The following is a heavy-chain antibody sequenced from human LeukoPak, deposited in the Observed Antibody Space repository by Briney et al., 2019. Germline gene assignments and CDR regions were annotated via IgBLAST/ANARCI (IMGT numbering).Heavy chain of an antibody. V-gene: IGHV3-23*01. CDR1: GFAFSSHA. CDR3: ARDLAYSRLDY. J-gene: IGHJ4*02. Sequence: GESLRLSCAASGFAFSSHAMTWVRQAPGKGLEWVSSISGSAEKTYYAHSVKGRFTISRDNAENSLYLQMNSLRVEDTAFYYCARDLAYSRLDYWGQGMLVTVSS. D-gene: IGHD5-18*01. CDR2: ISGSAEKT.